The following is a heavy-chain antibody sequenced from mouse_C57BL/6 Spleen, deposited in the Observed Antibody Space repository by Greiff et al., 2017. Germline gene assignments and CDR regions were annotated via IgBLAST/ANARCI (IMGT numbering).Heavy chain of an antibody. D-gene: IGHD3-1*01. V-gene: IGHV1-18*01. J-gene: IGHJ4*01. CDR3: ARRGLLSSAMDY. CDR1: GYTFTDYN. Sequence: VQLKESGPELVKPGASVKIPCKASGYTFTDYNMDWVKQSHGKSLEWIGDINPNNGGTIYNQKFKGKATLTVDKSSSTAYMELRSLTSEDTAVYYCARRGLLSSAMDYWGQGTSVTVSS. CDR2: INPNNGGT.